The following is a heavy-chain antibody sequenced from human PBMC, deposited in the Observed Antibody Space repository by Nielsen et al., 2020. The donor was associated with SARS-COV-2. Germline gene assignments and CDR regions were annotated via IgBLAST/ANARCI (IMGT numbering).Heavy chain of an antibody. Sequence: GESLKISCAASGFTFSSYAMSWVRQAPGKGLEWVSVIYSGGSSTYYADSVKGRFTISRDNSKNSLYLQMNSLRAEDTALYYCAKDTSAVVTALRARGSWYFDLWGRGTLVTVSS. J-gene: IGHJ2*01. CDR2: IYSGGSST. V-gene: IGHV3-23*03. CDR1: GFTFSSYA. CDR3: AKDTSAVVTALRARGSWYFDL. D-gene: IGHD2-21*02.